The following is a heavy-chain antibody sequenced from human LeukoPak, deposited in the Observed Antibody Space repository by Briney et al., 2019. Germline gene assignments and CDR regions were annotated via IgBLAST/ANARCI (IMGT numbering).Heavy chain of an antibody. CDR1: GGSISSYY. Sequence: PSETLSLTCTVSGGSISSYYWSWLRQPAGKGLECLGVIYTTGSTNYNPSLKSRVTVSRDTSKNQLSLKLTSVTAADTAVYYCARGGHFFDVWGKGTTVTVSS. D-gene: IGHD3-16*01. CDR2: IYTTGST. J-gene: IGHJ6*03. CDR3: ARGGHFFDV. V-gene: IGHV4-4*07.